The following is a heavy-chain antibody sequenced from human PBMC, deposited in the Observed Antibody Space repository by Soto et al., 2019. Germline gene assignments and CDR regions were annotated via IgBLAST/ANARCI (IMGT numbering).Heavy chain of an antibody. CDR1: GDSISSGDYY. CDR3: TRGYSYGYLGWFDP. Sequence: QVQLQESGPGLVKPSQTLSLTCTVSGDSISSGDYYWSWIRQPPGKGLEWIGYIYYSGSTYFNPSLKSRVTISVDPSKNQFSLKLSSVTAADTAVYYCTRGYSYGYLGWFDPWGQGTLVTVSS. CDR2: IYYSGST. V-gene: IGHV4-30-4*01. J-gene: IGHJ5*02. D-gene: IGHD5-18*01.